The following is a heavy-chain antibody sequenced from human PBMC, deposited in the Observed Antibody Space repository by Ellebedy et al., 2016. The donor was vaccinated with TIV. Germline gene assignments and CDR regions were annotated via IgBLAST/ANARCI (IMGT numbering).Heavy chain of an antibody. Sequence: PGGSLRLSCAASGFTVSSNHMSWVRQAPGKGLEWVSVIYSGGSIYYADSVKGRFTISRDNSKNTLYLQMNSLRVEDTAVYYCAIDPGGSVDYWGQGTLVTVSS. CDR1: GFTVSSNH. V-gene: IGHV3-66*01. CDR2: IYSGGSI. D-gene: IGHD6-19*01. J-gene: IGHJ4*02. CDR3: AIDPGGSVDY.